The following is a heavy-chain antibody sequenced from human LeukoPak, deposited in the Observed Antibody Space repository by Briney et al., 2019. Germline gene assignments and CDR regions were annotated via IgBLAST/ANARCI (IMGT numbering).Heavy chain of an antibody. CDR1: GFTFSNAW. D-gene: IGHD3-9*01. CDR2: IKSKTDGGTT. CDR3: TTEEYYDILTGYLPDFDY. Sequence: PGGSLRLSCAASGFTFSNAWMSWVRQAPGKGLEWVGRIKSKTDGGTTDYAAPVKGRFTISRDDSKNTLYLQMNSLKTEDTAVYYCTTEEYYDILTGYLPDFDYWSQGTLVTVSS. J-gene: IGHJ4*02. V-gene: IGHV3-15*01.